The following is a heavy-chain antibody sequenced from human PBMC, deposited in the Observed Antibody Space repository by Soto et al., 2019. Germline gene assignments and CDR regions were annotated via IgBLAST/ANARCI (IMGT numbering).Heavy chain of an antibody. CDR3: ARDLVLYGLDV. J-gene: IGHJ6*02. CDR1: GGAFGSYT. CDR2: IIPNFGTA. V-gene: IGHV1-69*06. D-gene: IGHD6-13*01. Sequence: QVQLVQSGGEVKKPGSSVKVSCKASGGAFGSYTISWVRRAPGQGLEWMGGIIPNFGTANYAQKFQGRVTITADNSTTTAYMELTSLRSEDTAVYYCARDLVLYGLDVWGQGTTVTVSS.